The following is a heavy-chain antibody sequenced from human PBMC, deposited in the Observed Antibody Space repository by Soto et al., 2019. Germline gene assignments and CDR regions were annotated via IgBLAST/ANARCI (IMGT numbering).Heavy chain of an antibody. V-gene: IGHV1-18*01. CDR1: GGTFSSYA. CDR2: ISAYNGNT. Sequence: QVQLVQSGAEVKKPGSSVKVSCKASGGTFSSYAISWVRQAPGQGLEWMGWISAYNGNTNYAQKLQGRVTMTTDTSTSTAYMELRSLRSDDTAVYYCARESSSSWYGYWFDPWGQGTLVTVSS. J-gene: IGHJ5*02. D-gene: IGHD6-13*01. CDR3: ARESSSSWYGYWFDP.